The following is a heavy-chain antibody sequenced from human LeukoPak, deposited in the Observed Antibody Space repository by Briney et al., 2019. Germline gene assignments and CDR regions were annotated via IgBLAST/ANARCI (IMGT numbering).Heavy chain of an antibody. J-gene: IGHJ4*02. CDR1: GFTFISYA. D-gene: IGHD4-17*01. V-gene: IGHV3-23*01. Sequence: GSLRLSCAASGFTFISYAMSWVRQAPGKGLEWVSAISGSGGSTYYADSVKGRFTISRDNSKNTLYLQMNSLRAEDTAVYYCARGPYGDLNFDYWGQGTLVTVSS. CDR3: ARGPYGDLNFDY. CDR2: ISGSGGST.